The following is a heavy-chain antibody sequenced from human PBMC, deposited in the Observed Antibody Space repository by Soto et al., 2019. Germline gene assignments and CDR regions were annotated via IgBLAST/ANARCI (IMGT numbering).Heavy chain of an antibody. CDR1: GGSISSGGYS. J-gene: IGHJ6*02. V-gene: IGHV4-30-2*03. CDR2: IYHSGST. CDR3: ARHADSYDFWSGYSALGYYYYGMDV. Sequence: SETLSLTCAVSGGSISSGGYSWSWIRQPPGKGLEWIGYIYHSGSTYYNPSLKSRVTISVDTSKNQFSLKLSSVTAADTAVYYCARHADSYDFWSGYSALGYYYYGMDVWGQGTTVTVSS. D-gene: IGHD3-3*01.